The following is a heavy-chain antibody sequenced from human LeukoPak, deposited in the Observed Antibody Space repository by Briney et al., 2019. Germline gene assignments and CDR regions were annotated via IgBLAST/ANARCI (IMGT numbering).Heavy chain of an antibody. D-gene: IGHD5-12*01. Sequence: ASVKVSCKASGGTFSSYAISWVRQAPGQGLEWMGGIIPIFGTANYAQKFQGRVTITADESTSTAYMEPSSLRSEDTAVYYCARASRKYSGYGWLDYWGQGTLVTVSS. CDR1: GGTFSSYA. CDR2: IIPIFGTA. V-gene: IGHV1-69*13. J-gene: IGHJ4*02. CDR3: ARASRKYSGYGWLDY.